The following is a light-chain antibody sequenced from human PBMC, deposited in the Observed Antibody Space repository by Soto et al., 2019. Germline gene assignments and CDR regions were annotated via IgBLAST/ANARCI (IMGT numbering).Light chain of an antibody. V-gene: IGLV2-14*01. CDR2: EVS. CDR3: SSYTSSSALLV. CDR1: SSDVGGYNY. Sequence: QAVLTQPASVSGSPGQSITISCTGTSSDVGGYNYVSWYQRHPGKAPQLMIYEVSNRPSGVSNRFSGSKSGNTASLTISGLEAEDEADYYCSSYTSSSALLVFGGGTKLTVL. J-gene: IGLJ2*01.